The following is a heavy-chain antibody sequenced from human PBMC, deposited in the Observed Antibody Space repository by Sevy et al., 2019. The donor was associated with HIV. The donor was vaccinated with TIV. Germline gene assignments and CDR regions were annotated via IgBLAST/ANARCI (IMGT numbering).Heavy chain of an antibody. CDR2: ICYDGSTK. J-gene: IGHJ5*01. CDR3: AKDRDIVITYGICDS. D-gene: IGHD3-16*01. V-gene: IGHV3-30*02. CDR1: EFNFRTYG. Sequence: GGSLRLSCAASEFNFRTYGMHWVRQAPGKGLEWLSFICYDGSTKYYIDSMRGRLTVSRDNSKNTLYLQINNLRPEDTAVYYCAKDRDIVITYGICDSWGHGTLVTVSS.